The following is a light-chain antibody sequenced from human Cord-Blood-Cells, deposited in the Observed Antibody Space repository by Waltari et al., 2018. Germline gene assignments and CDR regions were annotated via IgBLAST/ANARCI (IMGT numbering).Light chain of an antibody. J-gene: IGLJ2*01. CDR1: SPNLGSNT. CDR3: AAWDDSLNGVV. Sequence: QSVLTQPPSASGTPGQRVTNSCSGNSPNLGSNTLNWYQQLPGQAPKLLTYRNNQRPSGVPDRFSGSKSGTSASLAISGLQAEDEADYYCAAWDDSLNGVVFGGGTKLTVL. V-gene: IGLV1-44*01. CDR2: RNN.